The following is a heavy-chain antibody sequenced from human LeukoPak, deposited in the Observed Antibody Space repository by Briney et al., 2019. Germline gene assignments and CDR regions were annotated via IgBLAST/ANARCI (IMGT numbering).Heavy chain of an antibody. V-gene: IGHV4-59*01. CDR2: IYYSGST. CDR3: ARGRYNWNY. J-gene: IGHJ4*02. CDR1: GGSMSSYY. D-gene: IGHD1-20*01. Sequence: PSETLSLTCNVSGGSMSSYYWSWIRQPPGRGLEWIGYIYYSGSTNYNPSLNSRVTISVDTSKNQFSLKLRSVTAADTAVYYCARGRYNWNYWGQGTLVTVSS.